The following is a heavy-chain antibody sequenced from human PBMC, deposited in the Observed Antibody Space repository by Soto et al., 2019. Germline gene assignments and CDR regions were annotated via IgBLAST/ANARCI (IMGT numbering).Heavy chain of an antibody. D-gene: IGHD2-2*01. Sequence: QVQLVQSGAEVKKPGSSVKVSCKVSGGTFSSHSINWVRQAPGQGPEWMGGIIPIFGTENYAKKFQGRVTIPADESTRTAYMELSSLTSEDTALYYCSTSVYCSTTRCYYYYGLDAWGQGTTVIVSS. CDR1: GGTFSSHS. V-gene: IGHV1-69*01. CDR3: STSVYCSTTRCYYYYGLDA. CDR2: IIPIFGTE. J-gene: IGHJ6*01.